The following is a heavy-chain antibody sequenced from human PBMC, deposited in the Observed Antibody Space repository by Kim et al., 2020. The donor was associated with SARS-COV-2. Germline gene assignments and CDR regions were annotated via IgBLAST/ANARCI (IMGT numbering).Heavy chain of an antibody. CDR1: GYTFTRYA. J-gene: IGHJ4*02. V-gene: IGHV1-3*01. Sequence: ASVKVSCKASGYTFTRYAMHWVRQAPGQRLEWMGWINAGNGNTKYSQKFQGRVTITRDTSASTAYMELSSLRSEDTAVYYCARDLREHCSGGSCYSNPGFDNWGQGTLVTVSS. D-gene: IGHD2-15*01. CDR3: ARDLREHCSGGSCYSNPGFDN. CDR2: INAGNGNT.